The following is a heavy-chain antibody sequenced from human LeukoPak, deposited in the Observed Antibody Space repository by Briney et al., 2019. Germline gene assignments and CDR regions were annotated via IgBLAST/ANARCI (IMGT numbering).Heavy chain of an antibody. CDR3: ARDSREWELSN. V-gene: IGHV1-2*06. J-gene: IGHJ4*02. Sequence: ASVKVSCEASGYTFTGYYMHWVRQAPGQGLEWMGRINPNSGGTNYAQKFQGRVTMTRDTSISTAYMELSRLRSDDTAVYYCARDSREWELSNWDQGTLVTVSS. CDR1: GYTFTGYY. D-gene: IGHD1-26*01. CDR2: INPNSGGT.